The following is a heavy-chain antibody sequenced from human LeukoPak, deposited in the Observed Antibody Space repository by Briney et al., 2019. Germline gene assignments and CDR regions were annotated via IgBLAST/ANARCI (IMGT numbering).Heavy chain of an antibody. CDR3: AKDSLRYCSGGSCPAPFDY. D-gene: IGHD2-15*01. CDR1: GFTFSSYG. Sequence: GGSLRLSCAASGFTFSSYGMHWVRQAPGKGLEWVAVISYDGSNKYYADSVKGRFTISRDNSKNTLYLQMNSLRAEDTAVYYCAKDSLRYCSGGSCPAPFDYWGQGTLVTVSS. CDR2: ISYDGSNK. J-gene: IGHJ4*02. V-gene: IGHV3-30*18.